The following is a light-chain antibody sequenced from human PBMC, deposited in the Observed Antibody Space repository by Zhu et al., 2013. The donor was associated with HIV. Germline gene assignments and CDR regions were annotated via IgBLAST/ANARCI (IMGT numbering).Light chain of an antibody. Sequence: DIQMTQSPSSVSASVGDRVTITCRASQAIGTWLVWYQQKPGKAPKLLISAASTLQTGVPSRFSGSGSGTDFTLTISSLQPEDSATYYCQQYNSFPFTFGPGTKVDL. J-gene: IGKJ3*01. V-gene: IGKV1-12*01. CDR2: AAS. CDR3: QQYNSFPFT. CDR1: QAIGTW.